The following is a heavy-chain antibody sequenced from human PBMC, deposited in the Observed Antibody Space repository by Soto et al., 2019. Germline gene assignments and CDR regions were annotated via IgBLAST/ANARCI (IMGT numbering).Heavy chain of an antibody. Sequence: EVQLVEYGGGLVQPGGSLRLSCAVSGFTVSSNYMSWVRQAPGKGLEWVSLIYSGGSTYYADSVKGRFTISRDNSKNTLYLQMNSLRPEDTAVYYCAREGIRSPLYYWGQGTLVTVSS. D-gene: IGHD4-17*01. J-gene: IGHJ4*02. CDR1: GFTVSSNY. CDR3: AREGIRSPLYY. CDR2: IYSGGST. V-gene: IGHV3-66*01.